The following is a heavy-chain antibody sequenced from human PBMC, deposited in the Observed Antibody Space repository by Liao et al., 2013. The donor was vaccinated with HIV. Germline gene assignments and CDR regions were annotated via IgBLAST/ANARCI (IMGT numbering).Heavy chain of an antibody. CDR1: GGSISSGSYY. J-gene: IGHJ6*03. Sequence: QVQLQESGPGLVKPSQTLSLTCTVSGGSISSGSYYWSWIRQPAGEGLEWIGRIHPSGSTNYSPSLKTRVTISADSSTNRFSLHMNSVTAADTAVYYCARGAFISGQHFYYYMDVWGRGTTVTVSS. D-gene: IGHD2-15*01. CDR2: IHPSGST. CDR3: ARGAFISGQHFYYYMDV. V-gene: IGHV4-61*02.